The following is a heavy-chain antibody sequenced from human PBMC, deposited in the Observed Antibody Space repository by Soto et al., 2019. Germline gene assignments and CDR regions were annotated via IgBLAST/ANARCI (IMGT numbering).Heavy chain of an antibody. CDR2: IYYSGST. V-gene: IGHV4-59*01. J-gene: IGHJ4*02. D-gene: IGHD2-15*01. CDR3: ARDNPTRYCSGGSCYLGTIDY. Sequence: QVQLQESGPGLVKPSETLSLTCTVSGGSISSYYWRWIRQPPGKGLEWIGYIYYSGSTNYNPSLRSRVPISVDTYQNQFSLKLSSVTAADTAVYYCARDNPTRYCSGGSCYLGTIDYWGPGTLVTVSS. CDR1: GGSISSYY.